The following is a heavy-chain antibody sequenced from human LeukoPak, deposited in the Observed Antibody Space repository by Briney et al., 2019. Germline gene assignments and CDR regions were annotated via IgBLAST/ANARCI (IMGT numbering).Heavy chain of an antibody. V-gene: IGHV4-59*11. CDR2: VYYNGLT. Sequence: SETLSLTCTVSGGSISPHYWTWIRQTPGKGLEWIGYVYYNGLTSYNASLRSRLILSVDTARNQVSLKLTYVTAADTAVYYCARDAEPLSSHHLTQLLLYPVSWFDPWGQGTLVTVSS. CDR1: GGSISPHY. CDR3: ARDAEPLSSHHLTQLLLYPVSWFDP. J-gene: IGHJ5*02. D-gene: IGHD2-2*02.